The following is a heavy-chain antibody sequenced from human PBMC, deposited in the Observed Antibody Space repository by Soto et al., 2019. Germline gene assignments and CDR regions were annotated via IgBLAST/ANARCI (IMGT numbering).Heavy chain of an antibody. CDR2: INLNSGDT. CDR3: ARDLGGYDLNGPDT. Sequence: ASVKVSCKASGDTFTDSSMHWVRQAPGQGLEWMGWINLNSGDTFYAQIFQGRVTMTRDTSIVTAYMELGSLESDDTAIYYCARDLGGYDLNGPDTWGQGTLVTVSS. D-gene: IGHD5-12*01. V-gene: IGHV1-2*02. CDR1: GDTFTDSS. J-gene: IGHJ5*02.